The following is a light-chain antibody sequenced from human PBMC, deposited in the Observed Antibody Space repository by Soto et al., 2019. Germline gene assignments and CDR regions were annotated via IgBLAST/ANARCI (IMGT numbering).Light chain of an antibody. Sequence: QSVLTQPASVSGSPGQSITISCTGTSSEVGGYNHVSWYQQHPGKAPKLMIYDVSNRPSGVSNRFSGSKSGNTASLTISGLQAEDEADYYCSSYTSSSTEVFGTGTKVTVL. V-gene: IGLV2-14*01. CDR3: SSYTSSSTEV. J-gene: IGLJ1*01. CDR1: SSEVGGYNH. CDR2: DVS.